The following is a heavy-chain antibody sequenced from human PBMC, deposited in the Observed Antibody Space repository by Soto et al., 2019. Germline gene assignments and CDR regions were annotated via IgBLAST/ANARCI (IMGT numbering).Heavy chain of an antibody. J-gene: IGHJ4*02. D-gene: IGHD2-15*01. V-gene: IGHV3-74*01. Sequence: PGGSLRLSCAASGLTFSSYWMHWVRQAPGKGLVWVSRINSDGSSTSYVDSVKGRFTISRDNAKNTLYLQMNSLRAEDTAVYYCARVYCSGGSCYQLDYWGQGTLVTVSS. CDR1: GLTFSSYW. CDR2: INSDGSST. CDR3: ARVYCSGGSCYQLDY.